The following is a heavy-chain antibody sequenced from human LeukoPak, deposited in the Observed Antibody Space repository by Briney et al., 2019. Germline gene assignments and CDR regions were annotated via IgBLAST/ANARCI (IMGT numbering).Heavy chain of an antibody. D-gene: IGHD6-19*01. CDR1: GFTFTNYW. Sequence: GGSLRLSRAASGFTFTNYWMHWVRQAPGKGLVWVSRINNDGSTTAYADSVKGRFTISRDNAKNTLYLQMNSLRAEDTAVYYCARTYSSFDYWGQGTLVTVSS. J-gene: IGHJ4*02. CDR3: ARTYSSFDY. V-gene: IGHV3-74*01. CDR2: INNDGSTT.